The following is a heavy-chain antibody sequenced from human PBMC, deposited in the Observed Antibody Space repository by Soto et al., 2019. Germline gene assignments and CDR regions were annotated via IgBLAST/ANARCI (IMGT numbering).Heavy chain of an antibody. V-gene: IGHV4-38-2*01. D-gene: IGHD3-9*01. CDR1: GYSISSGYY. Sequence: SETLSLTCGVSGYSISSGYYWGWIRQPPGKGLDWIGGIYHSGSTYYNPSLKSRVTISVDTSKNQFSLKLSSVTAADTAVYYCARWGSYYDILTGYYFSTYGMDVWGQGTTVTVYS. CDR2: IYHSGST. J-gene: IGHJ6*02. CDR3: ARWGSYYDILTGYYFSTYGMDV.